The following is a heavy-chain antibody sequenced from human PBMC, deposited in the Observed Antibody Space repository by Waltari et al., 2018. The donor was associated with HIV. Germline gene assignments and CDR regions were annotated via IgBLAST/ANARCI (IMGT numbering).Heavy chain of an antibody. Sequence: EVQLVQSGGGLVKPGGSLRLSCAASGFNFSSYSMNWVRQAPGKGLEWVSSISDGSTYIYYGDSVKGRFTVSRDDAKNSLYLQMNSLRAEDTAVYYCARDHYQLSWFDPWGPGSLVTVSS. V-gene: IGHV3-21*01. CDR3: ARDHYQLSWFDP. CDR1: GFNFSSYS. D-gene: IGHD2-2*01. CDR2: ISDGSTYI. J-gene: IGHJ5*02.